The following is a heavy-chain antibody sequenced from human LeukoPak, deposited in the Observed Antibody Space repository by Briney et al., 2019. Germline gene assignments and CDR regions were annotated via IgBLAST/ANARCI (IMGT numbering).Heavy chain of an antibody. Sequence: SETLSLTCTVSGGSMSNYYWTWIRQPPGQGLEWIGYTYNSGRTNYNPSLKSRVTISADTSKNQISLKLDSVTAADTANYYCARRRRIGAAGGDGMDVWGQGTTVTVSS. CDR2: TYNSGRT. CDR1: GGSMSNYY. J-gene: IGHJ6*02. CDR3: ARRRRIGAAGGDGMDV. V-gene: IGHV4-4*09. D-gene: IGHD6-13*01.